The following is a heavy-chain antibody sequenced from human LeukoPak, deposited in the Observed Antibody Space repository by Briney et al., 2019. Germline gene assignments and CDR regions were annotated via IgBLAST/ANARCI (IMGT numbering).Heavy chain of an antibody. CDR2: IYHSGST. Sequence: PSQTLSLTCTVSGGSISSGGYYWSWIRQPPGKGLEWIGYIYHSGSTYYNPSLKSRVTISVDRSKNQFSLKLSSVTAADTAVYYCARLGYSSGWYPWGQGTLVTVSS. D-gene: IGHD6-19*01. J-gene: IGHJ5*02. CDR3: ARLGYSSGWYP. V-gene: IGHV4-30-2*01. CDR1: GGSISSGGYY.